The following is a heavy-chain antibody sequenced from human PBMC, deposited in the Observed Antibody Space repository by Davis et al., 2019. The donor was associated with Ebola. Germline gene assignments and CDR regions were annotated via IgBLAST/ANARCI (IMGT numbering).Heavy chain of an antibody. V-gene: IGHV4-34*01. CDR3: ARTDWNNVDY. J-gene: IGHJ4*02. CDR2: INHWGST. D-gene: IGHD1/OR15-1a*01. Sequence: PSETLSLTCAVSGEPFSGYYWTWIRQPPGKGLEWIGQINHWGSTNYNPSLKSRVTISVDTSKNQFSLNLTSVTAADTALYYWARTDWNNVDYWGQGALVTVSS. CDR1: GEPFSGYY.